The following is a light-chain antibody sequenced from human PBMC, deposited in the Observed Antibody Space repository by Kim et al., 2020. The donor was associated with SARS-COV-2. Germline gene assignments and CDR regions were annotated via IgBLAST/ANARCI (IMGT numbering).Light chain of an antibody. CDR3: QQHYTYPIT. CDR2: GAS. J-gene: IGKJ5*01. CDR1: QDISSY. Sequence: ASPGDRVTITCRASQDISSYLVWYQQKPGIAPNLLIYGASSLQSGVPSRFSGSGSGTDFTLTISILQTEDFATYYCQQHYTYPITFGQGTRLEIK. V-gene: IGKV1-8*01.